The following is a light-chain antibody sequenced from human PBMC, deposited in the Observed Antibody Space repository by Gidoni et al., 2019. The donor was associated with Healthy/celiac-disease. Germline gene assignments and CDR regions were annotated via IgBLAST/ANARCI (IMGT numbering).Light chain of an antibody. CDR1: QSVSSSY. CDR2: GAS. CDR3: QQYGSSPPYT. Sequence: EIVLTQSPGTLSSPPGERATLSCRASQSVSSSYLAWYQQKPGQAPRLLIYGASSRATGIPDRFSGSWSGTDFTLTISRLEPEDFAVYYCQQYGSSPPYTFGQGTKLEIK. J-gene: IGKJ2*01. V-gene: IGKV3-20*01.